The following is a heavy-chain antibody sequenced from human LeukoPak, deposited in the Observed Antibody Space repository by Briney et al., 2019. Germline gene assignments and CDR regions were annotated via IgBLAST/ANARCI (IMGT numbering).Heavy chain of an antibody. CDR2: ISYSGST. J-gene: IGHJ1*01. D-gene: IGHD6-13*01. CDR3: ARGRKPYSNSWFTEYFQH. CDR1: GGSISSYY. V-gene: IGHV4-59*01. Sequence: PSETLSLTCTVSGGSISSYYWSWIRQPPGQGLEWIGYISYSGSTNYNPSLKSRVAISADTSKNQFPLKLSSVTAADTAVYFCARGRKPYSNSWFTEYFQHWGQGTLVTVSS.